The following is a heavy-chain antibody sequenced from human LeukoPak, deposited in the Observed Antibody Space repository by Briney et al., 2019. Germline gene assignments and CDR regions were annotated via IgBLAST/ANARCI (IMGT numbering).Heavy chain of an antibody. CDR3: ARARRMLYEYTYLDY. CDR2: ISSSGSTI. CDR1: GFTFSDYY. D-gene: IGHD2-8*01. Sequence: GGSLRLSCAASGFTFSDYYMSWIRQAPGKGLEWVSYISSSGSTIYYADSVKGRFTISRDNAKNSLYLQMNSLRAEDTAVYYCARARRMLYEYTYLDYWGQGTLVTVSS. V-gene: IGHV3-11*04. J-gene: IGHJ4*02.